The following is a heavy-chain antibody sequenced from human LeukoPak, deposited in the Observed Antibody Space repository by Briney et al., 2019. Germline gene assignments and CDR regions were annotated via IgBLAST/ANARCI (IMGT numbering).Heavy chain of an antibody. Sequence: PSETLSLTCAVYGGSFSGYYWSWIRQPPGKGLEWIGEINHSGSTNYNPSLKSRVTISVDTSKNQFSLKLSSVTAADTAVYYCARVVYGDRYYFDYWGRGTLVTVSS. V-gene: IGHV4-34*01. D-gene: IGHD4-17*01. CDR1: GGSFSGYY. J-gene: IGHJ4*02. CDR2: INHSGST. CDR3: ARVVYGDRYYFDY.